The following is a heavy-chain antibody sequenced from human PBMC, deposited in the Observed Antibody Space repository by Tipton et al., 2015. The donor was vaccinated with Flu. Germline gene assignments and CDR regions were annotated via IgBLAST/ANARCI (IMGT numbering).Heavy chain of an antibody. V-gene: IGHV4-4*02. D-gene: IGHD6-19*01. CDR1: GGSISSSNW. J-gene: IGHJ4*02. CDR3: ARGAPRRIAVAGPYYFDY. CDR2: IYHSGST. Sequence: TLSLTCAVSGGSISSSNWWSWVRQPPGKGLEWIGEIYHSGSTNYNPSLKSRVTISVDKSKNQFSLKLSSVTAADTAVYYCARGAPRRIAVAGPYYFDYWGQGTLVTVSS.